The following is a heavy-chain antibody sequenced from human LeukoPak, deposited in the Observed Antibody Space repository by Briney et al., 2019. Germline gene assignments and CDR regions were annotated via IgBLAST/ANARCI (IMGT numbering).Heavy chain of an antibody. J-gene: IGHJ4*02. CDR3: ARYATVAAHRDFDY. Sequence: QPGGSLRLSCAASGFTFSSYGMSWVRQAPGKGLEWVSAISGSGGSIYYADSVKGRFTISRDNAKNSLYLQMNSLRAEDTAVYYCARYATVAAHRDFDYWGQGTLVTVSS. CDR1: GFTFSSYG. D-gene: IGHD6-19*01. V-gene: IGHV3-23*01. CDR2: ISGSGGSI.